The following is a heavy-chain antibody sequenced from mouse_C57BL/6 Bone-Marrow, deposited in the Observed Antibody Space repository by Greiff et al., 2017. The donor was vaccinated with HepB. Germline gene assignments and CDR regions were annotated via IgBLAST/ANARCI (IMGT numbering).Heavy chain of an antibody. V-gene: IGHV1-81*01. CDR3: ARDIGDGFDY. J-gene: IGHJ2*01. D-gene: IGHD3-1*01. Sequence: QVHVKQSGAELARPGASVKLSCKASGYTFTSYGISWVKQRTGQGLEWIGEIYPRSGNTYYNEKFKGKATLTADKSSSTAYMELRSLTSEDSAVCFGARDIGDGFDYWGQGTTLTVSS. CDR1: GYTFTSYG. CDR2: IYPRSGNT.